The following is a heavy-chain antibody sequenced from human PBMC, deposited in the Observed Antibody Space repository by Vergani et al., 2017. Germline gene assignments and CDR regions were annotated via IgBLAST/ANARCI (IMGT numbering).Heavy chain of an antibody. D-gene: IGHD2-2*01. CDR1: GGSISSSSYY. J-gene: IGHJ6*02. Sequence: QLQLQESGPGLVKPSETLSLTCTVSGGSISSSSYYWGWFRQPPGKGLEWIGEIYHSGSTNYNPSLKSRVTISVDTSKNQFSLKLSSVTAADTAVYYCARGLTGYCSSTSCYYRPYYYYGMDVWGQGTTVTVSS. V-gene: IGHV4-39*07. CDR3: ARGLTGYCSSTSCYYRPYYYYGMDV. CDR2: IYHSGST.